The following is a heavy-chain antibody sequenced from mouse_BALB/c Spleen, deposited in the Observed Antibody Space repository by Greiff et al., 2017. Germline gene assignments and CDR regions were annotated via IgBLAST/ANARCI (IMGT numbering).Heavy chain of an antibody. CDR3: ASLYYDYDNEAY. CDR2: ISYSGST. V-gene: IGHV3-2*02. Sequence: EVKLQESGPGLVKPSQSLSLTCTVTGYSITSDYAWNWIRQFPGNKLEWMGYISYSGSTSYNPSLKSRISITRDTSKNQFFLQLNSVTTEDTATYYCASLYYDYDNEAYWGQGTLVTVSA. D-gene: IGHD2-4*01. CDR1: GYSITSDYA. J-gene: IGHJ3*01.